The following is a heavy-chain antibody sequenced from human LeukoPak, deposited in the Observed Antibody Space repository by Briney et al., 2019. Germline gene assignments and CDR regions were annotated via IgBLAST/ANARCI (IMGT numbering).Heavy chain of an antibody. CDR2: ITGSSDAI. CDR1: GFTFSGYA. D-gene: IGHD6-13*01. CDR3: AKGRPNGQQLAAY. Sequence: GGSLRLSCAASGFTFSGYAMTWVRQAPGKGLEWVSIITGSSDAIHYAGSVKGRFTISRDNSKNTLYLQMNSLRPEDTAIYYCAKGRPNGQQLAAYWGQGTLVTVSS. J-gene: IGHJ4*02. V-gene: IGHV3-23*01.